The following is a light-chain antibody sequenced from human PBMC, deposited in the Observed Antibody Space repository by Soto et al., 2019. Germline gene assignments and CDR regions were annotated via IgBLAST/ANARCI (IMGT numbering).Light chain of an antibody. CDR1: NIGNKR. Sequence: ELTQPPSVSVAPGQTARITCGGNNIGNKRVHWYQQKPGQAPVLVVYDDSDRPSGIPERFSGSNSGNTATLSISRVEAGDEADYYCQVWDSNSVYVFGTGTKVTVL. CDR3: QVWDSNSVYV. V-gene: IGLV3-21*02. CDR2: DDS. J-gene: IGLJ1*01.